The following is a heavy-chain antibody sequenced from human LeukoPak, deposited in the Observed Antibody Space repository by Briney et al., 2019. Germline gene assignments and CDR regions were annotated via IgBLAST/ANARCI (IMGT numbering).Heavy chain of an antibody. D-gene: IGHD6-19*01. J-gene: IGHJ4*02. CDR2: IYPGDSDT. CDR3: ARPMDSSGWPLDY. V-gene: IGHV5-51*01. Sequence: GESLKISCKGSGYSFTSYWIGWVRQMPGKGLEWMGIIYPGDSDTRYSPSFQGQVTISADKSISTAYLQWSSLKASDTAMYCCARPMDSSGWPLDYWGQGTLVTVSS. CDR1: GYSFTSYW.